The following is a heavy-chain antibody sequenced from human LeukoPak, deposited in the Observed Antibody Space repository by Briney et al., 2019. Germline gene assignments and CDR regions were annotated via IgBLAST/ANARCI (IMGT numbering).Heavy chain of an antibody. CDR3: ARGDYETSGYYFDY. CDR2: IYHSGST. J-gene: IGHJ4*02. Sequence: PSETLSLTCTVSGGSISSGGYYWSWIRQHPGKGLEWIGYIYHSGSTDYNPSLKSRVTISVDMSKNQFSLKLSSVTAADTAVYYCARGDYETSGYYFDYWGQGTLVTVSS. CDR1: GGSISSGGYY. V-gene: IGHV4-31*03. D-gene: IGHD3-22*01.